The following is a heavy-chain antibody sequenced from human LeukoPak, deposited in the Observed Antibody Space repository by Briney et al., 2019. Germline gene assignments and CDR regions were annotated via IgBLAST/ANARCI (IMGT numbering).Heavy chain of an antibody. CDR1: GFTFTDHW. J-gene: IGHJ4*02. D-gene: IGHD4-11*01. Sequence: GGSLRLSCAASGFTFTDHWMHWVRQAPGKGLVWVSRINSEGTSTSYADSVKGRFTISRDNAKNTLYLQMNSLRAEDTAVYYCAKEGTTFTSRRIDSWGQGTLVTVSS. CDR3: AKEGTTFTSRRIDS. V-gene: IGHV3-74*01. CDR2: INSEGTST.